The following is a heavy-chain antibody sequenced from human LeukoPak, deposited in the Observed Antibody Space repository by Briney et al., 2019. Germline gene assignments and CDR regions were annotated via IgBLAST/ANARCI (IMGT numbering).Heavy chain of an antibody. CDR2: ISWNSVNI. CDR3: AKGTMIVVAVGDYFDY. D-gene: IGHD3-22*01. Sequence: PGRSLRLSCAASGFTLDDYAMHWVPQAPGKGLEWVSGISWNSVNIGYADSVKGRFTIYTDNAKSTLYLQMNSRRAEDMALYYCAKGTMIVVAVGDYFDYWGQGTLVTVSS. J-gene: IGHJ4*02. V-gene: IGHV3-9*03. CDR1: GFTLDDYA.